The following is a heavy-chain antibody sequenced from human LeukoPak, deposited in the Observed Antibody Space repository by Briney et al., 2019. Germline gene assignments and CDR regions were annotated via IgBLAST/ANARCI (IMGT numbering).Heavy chain of an antibody. CDR3: AKRGAEVGATLAPGDY. CDR1: GFTLSSYA. V-gene: IGHV3-23*01. D-gene: IGHD1-26*01. Sequence: GGSLRHSCAASGFTLSSYAMNWVRQAPGKGLGWVSAISGSGSAYYADSVMGRFTISIDNSKNTLYLPMMSLRAGDPAVYYCAKRGAEVGATLAPGDYWGQGTLLTVSS. J-gene: IGHJ4*02. CDR2: ISGSGSA.